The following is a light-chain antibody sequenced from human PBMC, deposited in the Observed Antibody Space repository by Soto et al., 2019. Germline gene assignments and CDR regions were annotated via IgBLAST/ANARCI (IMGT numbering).Light chain of an antibody. CDR1: QSLVHNDGDTY. CDR2: KVS. Sequence: DVVMTQCQRALPVTLGQPASISCRSAQSLVHNDGDTYLSWFQQRPGRSPRRLIYKVSKRDSGVPDRFSCCGSGTDFRLKIGVVEFVDFGFYDCVVVTHVCWRFGQGTKVDI. J-gene: IGKJ1*01. CDR3: VVVTHVCWR. V-gene: IGKV2-30*02.